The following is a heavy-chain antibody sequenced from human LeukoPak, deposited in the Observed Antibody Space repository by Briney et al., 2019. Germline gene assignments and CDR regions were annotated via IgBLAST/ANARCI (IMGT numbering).Heavy chain of an antibody. CDR1: GGSFSGYY. CDR2: INHSGST. V-gene: IGHV4-34*01. CDR3: ARLFPVVRGVSDY. Sequence: SETLSLTCAVYGGSFSGYYWSWIRQPPGKGLEWIGEINHSGSTNYNPSLKSRVTISVDTSKNQFSLKLSSVTAADTAVYYCARLFPVVRGVSDYWSQGTLVTVSS. J-gene: IGHJ4*02. D-gene: IGHD3-10*01.